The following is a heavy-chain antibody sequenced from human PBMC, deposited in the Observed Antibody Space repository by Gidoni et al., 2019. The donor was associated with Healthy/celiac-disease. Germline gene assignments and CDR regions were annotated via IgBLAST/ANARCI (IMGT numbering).Heavy chain of an antibody. CDR1: GGSISSYY. Sequence: QVQLQESGPGLVKPSETLSLTCTVSGGSISSYYWSWIRQPPGKGLEWIGYIYYSGSTNYNPSLKSRVTISVDTSKNQFSLKLSSVTAADTAVYYCARDNDELRFLDYWGQGTLVTVSS. CDR2: IYYSGST. V-gene: IGHV4-59*01. CDR3: ARDNDELRFLDY. D-gene: IGHD3-3*01. J-gene: IGHJ4*02.